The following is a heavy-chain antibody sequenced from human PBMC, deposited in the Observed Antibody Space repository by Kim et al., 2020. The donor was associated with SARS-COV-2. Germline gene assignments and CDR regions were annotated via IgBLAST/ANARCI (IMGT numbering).Heavy chain of an antibody. CDR3: AKDGIYSSGTFGD. CDR2: ISYDGSNK. V-gene: IGHV3-30*18. D-gene: IGHD3-22*01. Sequence: GGSLRLSCAASGFTFSSYGMHWVRQAPGKGLEWVAVISYDGSNKYYADSVKGRFTISRDNSKNTLYLQMNSLRSEDTAVYYCAKDGIYSSGTFGDWGQGTLVTVSS. J-gene: IGHJ4*02. CDR1: GFTFSSYG.